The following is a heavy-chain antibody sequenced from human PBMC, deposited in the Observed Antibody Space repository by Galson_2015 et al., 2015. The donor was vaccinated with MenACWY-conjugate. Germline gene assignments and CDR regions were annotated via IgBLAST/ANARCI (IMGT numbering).Heavy chain of an antibody. V-gene: IGHV1-3*01. CDR2: TGNT. J-gene: IGHJ3*01. D-gene: IGHD2-21*01. CDR3: ASGAIGWAFDV. Sequence: TGNTRYSQKFEGRVTFTWDTSANTAYMALSGLRSEDTAVYYCASGAIGWAFDVWGQGTLVTVSS.